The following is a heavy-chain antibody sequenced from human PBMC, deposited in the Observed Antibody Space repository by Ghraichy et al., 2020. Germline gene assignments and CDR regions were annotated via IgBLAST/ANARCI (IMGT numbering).Heavy chain of an antibody. V-gene: IGHV4-34*01. CDR1: GGSFSGYY. Sequence: SETLSLTCAVYGGSFSGYYWSWIRQPPGKGLEWIGEINHSGSTNYNPSLKSRVTISVDTSKNQFSLKLSSVTAADTAVYYCARVNPHIYGSGSYNWFDPWGQGTLVTVSS. CDR3: ARVNPHIYGSGSYNWFDP. CDR2: INHSGST. J-gene: IGHJ5*02. D-gene: IGHD3-10*01.